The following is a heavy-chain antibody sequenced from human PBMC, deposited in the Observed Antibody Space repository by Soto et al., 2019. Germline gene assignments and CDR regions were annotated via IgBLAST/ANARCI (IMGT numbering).Heavy chain of an antibody. CDR3: ARRKDIVVVPAARAGGMDV. CDR2: ISSSGSTI. V-gene: IGHV3-11*01. Sequence: HGGSLRLSCAASGFTFSDYYMSWIRQAPGKGLEWVSYISSSGSTIYYADSVKGRFTISRDNAKNSLYLQMNSLRAEDTAVYYCARRKDIVVVPAARAGGMDVCGQGTTVTVSS. CDR1: GFTFSDYY. J-gene: IGHJ6*02. D-gene: IGHD2-2*01.